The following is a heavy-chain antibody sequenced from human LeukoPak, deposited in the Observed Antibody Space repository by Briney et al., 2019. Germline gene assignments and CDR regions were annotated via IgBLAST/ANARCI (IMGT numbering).Heavy chain of an antibody. V-gene: IGHV3-9*01. CDR3: AKDIGRVDTASTYMDV. Sequence: QPVGSPRLSCAASGVTFSSYAMSWVRQAPGKGLEWVSGISWNSFTIGYADSVKGRFTISRDNAKNSLYLQMNSLRVEDTALYYCAKDIGRVDTASTYMDVWGKGTTVTISS. CDR2: ISWNSFTI. J-gene: IGHJ6*03. D-gene: IGHD5-18*01. CDR1: GVTFSSYA.